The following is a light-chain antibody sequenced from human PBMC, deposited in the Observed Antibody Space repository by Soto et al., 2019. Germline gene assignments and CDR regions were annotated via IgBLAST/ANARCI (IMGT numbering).Light chain of an antibody. CDR3: QQTFSSPWT. J-gene: IGKJ1*01. Sequence: DIQMTQSPSSLSASAGDRVTVTCRASQSIPKYLNWYQEKPGKAPKVLIYVTSNLENGIPSRFSGSGSGTQFTLSISSLQPEDFATYYCQQTFSSPWTFGPGTRLEVK. CDR2: VTS. V-gene: IGKV1-39*01. CDR1: QSIPKY.